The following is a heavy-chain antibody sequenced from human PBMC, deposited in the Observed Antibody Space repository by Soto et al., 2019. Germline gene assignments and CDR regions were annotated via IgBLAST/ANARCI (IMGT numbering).Heavy chain of an antibody. J-gene: IGHJ5*02. CDR1: GGSISSGGYS. Sequence: QLQLQESGSGLVKPSQTLSLTCAVSGGSISSGGYSWNWIRQAPGKGLEWIGYIYHSGYTLYNPSLNGRVTISVDKSKNHFSLNLTSVTAADTAVYYCARDQLEGNWFDPWGQGTLVTVSS. CDR2: IYHSGYT. D-gene: IGHD1-1*01. V-gene: IGHV4-30-2*01. CDR3: ARDQLEGNWFDP.